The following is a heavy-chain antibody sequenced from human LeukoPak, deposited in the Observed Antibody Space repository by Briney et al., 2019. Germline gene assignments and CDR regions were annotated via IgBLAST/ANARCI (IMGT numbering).Heavy chain of an antibody. CDR3: ASCDCYSNYLFWYFDY. J-gene: IGHJ4*02. Sequence: AASVKVSCKASGGTFSSYAISWVQQAPGQGLEWMGGIIPIFGTANYAQKFQGRVTITADESTSTAYMELSSLRSEDTAVYYCASCDCYSNYLFWYFDYWGQGTLVTVSS. CDR1: GGTFSSYA. D-gene: IGHD4-11*01. CDR2: IIPIFGTA. V-gene: IGHV1-69*13.